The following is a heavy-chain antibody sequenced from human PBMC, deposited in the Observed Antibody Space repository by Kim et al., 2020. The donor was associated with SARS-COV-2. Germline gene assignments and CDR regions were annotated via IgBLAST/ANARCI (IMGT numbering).Heavy chain of an antibody. CDR2: IGTAGDT. CDR3: ARAAEPTVTTGRGYYYGMDV. J-gene: IGHJ6*02. D-gene: IGHD4-4*01. CDR1: GFTFSSYD. V-gene: IGHV3-13*04. Sequence: GGSLRLSCAASGFTFSSYDMHWVRQATGKGLEWVSAIGTAGDTYYPGSVKGRFTISRENAKNSLYLQMNSLRAGDTAVYYCARAAEPTVTTGRGYYYGMDVWGQGTTVTVSS.